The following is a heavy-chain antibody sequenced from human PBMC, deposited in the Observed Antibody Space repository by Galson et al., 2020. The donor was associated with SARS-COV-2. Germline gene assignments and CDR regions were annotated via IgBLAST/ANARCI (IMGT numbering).Heavy chain of an antibody. D-gene: IGHD2-2*01. V-gene: IGHV3-23*01. CDR3: VSSWRLDF. CDR2: ISGSGGRT. CDR1: GFTFRTSD. Sequence: GGSLRLSCAASGFTFRTSDMNWVRQAPGKGLEWVSSISGSGGRTYYADSVKGHFTISRDNSKNTLNLQMNSLRAEDTAVYYCVSSWRLDFWGQGALVTVSS. J-gene: IGHJ4*02.